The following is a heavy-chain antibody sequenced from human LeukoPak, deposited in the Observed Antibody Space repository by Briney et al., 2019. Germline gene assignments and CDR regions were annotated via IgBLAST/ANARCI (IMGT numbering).Heavy chain of an antibody. D-gene: IGHD3-16*02. CDR3: ARDYDYVWGSYPQPYGMDV. V-gene: IGHV4-4*07. Sequence: PSETLSLTCTLSGGSISSYYWSWLRQPAGKGLEWIGHIYTSGSTNYNPSLKSRVTMSVDMSKTQFSLKLSSVTAADTAVYYCARDYDYVWGSYPQPYGMDVWGQGTTVTISS. CDR2: IYTSGST. CDR1: GGSISSYY. J-gene: IGHJ6*02.